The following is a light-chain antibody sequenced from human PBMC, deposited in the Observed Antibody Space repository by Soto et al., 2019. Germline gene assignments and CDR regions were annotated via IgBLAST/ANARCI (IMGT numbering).Light chain of an antibody. V-gene: IGKV3-20*01. CDR1: QPVSANY. CDR2: GAS. Sequence: VVLTQSPATLSLSPGERATLSCRANQPVSANYLAWYQQKPGQAPRLLIYGASSRATGIPDRFSGSGSGTDFTITISRLEPEDVAVFYCHQYGSSPFTFGPGTKVDIK. CDR3: HQYGSSPFT. J-gene: IGKJ3*01.